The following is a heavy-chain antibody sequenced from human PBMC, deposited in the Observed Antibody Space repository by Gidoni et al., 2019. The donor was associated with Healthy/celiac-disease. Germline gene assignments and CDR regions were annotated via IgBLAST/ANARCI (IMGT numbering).Heavy chain of an antibody. Sequence: YGGSTYYNPSLKSRVTISVDTSKNQFSLKLSSVTAADTAVYYCASGGLDYYDSSGFPPGAFDIWGQGTMVTVSS. V-gene: IGHV4-31*02. CDR3: ASGGLDYYDSSGFPPGAFDI. J-gene: IGHJ3*02. D-gene: IGHD3-22*01. CDR2: YGGST.